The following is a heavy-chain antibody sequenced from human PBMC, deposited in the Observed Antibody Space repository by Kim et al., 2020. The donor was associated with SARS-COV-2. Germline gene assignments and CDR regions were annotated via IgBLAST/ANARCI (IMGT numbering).Heavy chain of an antibody. D-gene: IGHD5-12*01. CDR3: ARHGDGYAYSFDF. Sequence: YSPSVKSPVTISANKSIRTAYLQWSDLKATDTAIYYCARHGDGYAYSFDFWGQGALVTVSS. J-gene: IGHJ4*02. V-gene: IGHV5-51*01.